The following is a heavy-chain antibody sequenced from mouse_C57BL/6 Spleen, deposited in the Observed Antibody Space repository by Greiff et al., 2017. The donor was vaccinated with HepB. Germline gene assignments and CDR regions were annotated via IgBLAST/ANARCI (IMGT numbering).Heavy chain of an antibody. D-gene: IGHD2-5*01. Sequence: EVQLQQSGPELVKPGASVKISCKASGYTFTDYYMNWVKQSHGKSLEWIGDINPNNGGTSYNQKFKGKATLTVDKSSSTAYMELRSLTSEDSAVYYCAPSYYSNPAWFAYWGQGTLVTVSA. CDR2: INPNNGGT. CDR3: APSYYSNPAWFAY. V-gene: IGHV1-26*01. J-gene: IGHJ3*01. CDR1: GYTFTDYY.